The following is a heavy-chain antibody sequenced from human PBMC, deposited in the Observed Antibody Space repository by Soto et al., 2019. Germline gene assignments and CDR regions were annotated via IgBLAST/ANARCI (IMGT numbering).Heavy chain of an antibody. J-gene: IGHJ6*02. CDR2: IYWDDDK. V-gene: IGHV2-5*02. CDR1: GFSLSTSGVG. Sequence: QITLKESGPTLVKPTQTLTLTCTFSGFSLSTSGVGVAWIRQPPRKALEWLALIYWDDDKRYRPSLESRLTMTKDTSKNQVVLTMTNMDSVATATYYCAYLPCSGGSCYWFAFSGMDVWGQGTTVTVSS. D-gene: IGHD2-15*01. CDR3: AYLPCSGGSCYWFAFSGMDV.